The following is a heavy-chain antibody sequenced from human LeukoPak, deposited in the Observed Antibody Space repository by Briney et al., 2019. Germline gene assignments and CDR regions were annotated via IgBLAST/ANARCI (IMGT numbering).Heavy chain of an antibody. J-gene: IGHJ4*02. Sequence: SETLSLTCTVSGGSIGSSSYYWGWIRQPPGKGLEWIGSIYYSGSTYYNPSLKSRVTISVDTSKNQFSLKLSSVTAADTAVYYCARHLTSGWYEFDYWGRGTLVTVSS. CDR2: IYYSGST. CDR3: ARHLTSGWYEFDY. V-gene: IGHV4-39*01. D-gene: IGHD6-19*01. CDR1: GGSIGSSSYY.